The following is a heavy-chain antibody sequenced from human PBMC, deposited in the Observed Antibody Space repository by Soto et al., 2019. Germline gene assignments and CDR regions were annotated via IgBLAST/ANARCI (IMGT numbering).Heavy chain of an antibody. CDR1: GYTFTSYG. V-gene: IGHV1-18*01. Sequence: QVQLVQSGAEVKKPGASVKVSCKASGYTFTSYGISWVRQAPGQGLEWMGWISAYNGNTNYAQKLQGRVTMTTDTSTSTAYMELRSLRSDDTAVYSCARDRVVTPLGRGRGYWFDPWGQGTLVTVSS. J-gene: IGHJ5*02. CDR3: ARDRVVTPLGRGRGYWFDP. D-gene: IGHD2-21*02. CDR2: ISAYNGNT.